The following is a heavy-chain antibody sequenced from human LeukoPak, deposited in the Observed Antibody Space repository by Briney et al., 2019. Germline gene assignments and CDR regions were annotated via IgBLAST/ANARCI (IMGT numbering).Heavy chain of an antibody. V-gene: IGHV3-23*01. CDR3: AKRGDYYYYGMDV. CDR1: GFTFSSYA. Sequence: GGSLRLSCAASGFTFSSYAMTWIRQAPGKGLEWVSAISGGGGSTFYAASVKGRFAISGDHSKNTVYLQMTSLRAEDTAVYYCAKRGDYYYYGMDVWGHGTTVTVSS. J-gene: IGHJ6*02. CDR2: ISGGGGST.